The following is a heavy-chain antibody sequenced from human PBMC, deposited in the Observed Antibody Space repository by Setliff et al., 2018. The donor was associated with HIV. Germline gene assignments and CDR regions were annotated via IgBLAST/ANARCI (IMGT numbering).Heavy chain of an antibody. CDR2: VYYSGTT. J-gene: IGHJ4*02. Sequence: PSETLSLTCSVSGGSLSSYYWSWIRQPPGKGLEWIGHVYYSGTTNYNPSLKSRVSMSVDTSKNQFSLRLSSVTAADTAVYYCARKYLVNVFDYWGQGMLVTVSS. D-gene: IGHD3-22*01. V-gene: IGHV4-59*01. CDR3: ARKYLVNVFDY. CDR1: GGSLSSYY.